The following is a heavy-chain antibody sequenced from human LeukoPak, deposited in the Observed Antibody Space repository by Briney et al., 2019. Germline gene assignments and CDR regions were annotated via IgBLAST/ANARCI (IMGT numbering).Heavy chain of an antibody. J-gene: IGHJ6*02. Sequence: SVKVSCKASGYTFTSYGISWVRQAPGQGLEWMGRIIPILGIANYAQRFQGRVTITADKSTSTAYMELSSLRSEDTAVYYCAREWFGGLDYYYYGMDVWGQGTTVTVSS. CDR2: IIPILGIA. CDR1: GYTFTSYG. CDR3: AREWFGGLDYYYYGMDV. V-gene: IGHV1-69*04. D-gene: IGHD3-10*01.